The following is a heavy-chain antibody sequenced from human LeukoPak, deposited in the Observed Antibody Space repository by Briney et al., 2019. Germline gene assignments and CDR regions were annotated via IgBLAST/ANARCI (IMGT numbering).Heavy chain of an antibody. V-gene: IGHV1-2*02. CDR2: INPNSGVS. CDR1: GYTFTGYY. J-gene: IGHJ6*02. Sequence: ASVKVSCKASGYTFTGYYIHWVRQAPGQGLEWMGWINPNSGVSNYAQNFQGRVTMTRDTSISTAYMELSSLRSDDTAVHYCTRGHSAASSRANYVMDVWGQGTTVAVPS. D-gene: IGHD6-13*01. CDR3: TRGHSAASSRANYVMDV.